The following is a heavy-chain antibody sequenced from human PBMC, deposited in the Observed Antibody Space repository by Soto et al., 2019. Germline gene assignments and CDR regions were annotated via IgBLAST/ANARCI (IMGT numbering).Heavy chain of an antibody. V-gene: IGHV3-23*01. CDR1: GFTFSSYA. D-gene: IGHD4-17*01. Sequence: EVQLLESGGGLVQPGGSLRLSCAASGFTFSSYAMSWVRQAPGKGLEWVSAISGSGGSTYYADSVKGRFTISRDNSKNTLYLRMHSLRAEDTAVYNCAKALPPNDYGEIYGFDYWGQGTLVTVSS. CDR2: ISGSGGST. CDR3: AKALPPNDYGEIYGFDY. J-gene: IGHJ4*02.